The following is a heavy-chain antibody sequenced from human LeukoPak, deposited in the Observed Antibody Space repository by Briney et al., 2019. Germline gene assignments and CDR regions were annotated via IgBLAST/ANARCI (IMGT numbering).Heavy chain of an antibody. CDR1: GGAISSYY. J-gene: IGHJ6*03. CDR3: ARDRYDSSGYYYVPGYYYYYMDV. Sequence: PSETLSLTCTVSGGAISSYYWSWIRQPPGKGLEWIGCIYYSGSTNYNPSLKSRVTISVDTSKNQFSLKLSSVTPADTAVYYCARDRYDSSGYYYVPGYYYYYMDVWGKGTTVTVSS. V-gene: IGHV4-59*01. CDR2: IYYSGST. D-gene: IGHD3-22*01.